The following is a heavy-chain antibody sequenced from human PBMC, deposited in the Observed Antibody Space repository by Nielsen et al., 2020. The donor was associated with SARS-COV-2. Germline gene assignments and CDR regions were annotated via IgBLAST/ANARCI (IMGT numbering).Heavy chain of an antibody. J-gene: IGHJ6*02. Sequence: SVKVSCKASGGTFSSYAISWVRQAPGQGLEWMGGIIPIFGTANYAQKFQGRVTITADESTSTAYMELSSLRSEDTAVNYCARDLWCSGGSCYPDYYYYYGMDVWGQGTTVTVSS. CDR2: IIPIFGTA. CDR1: GGTFSSYA. V-gene: IGHV1-69*13. CDR3: ARDLWCSGGSCYPDYYYYYGMDV. D-gene: IGHD2-15*01.